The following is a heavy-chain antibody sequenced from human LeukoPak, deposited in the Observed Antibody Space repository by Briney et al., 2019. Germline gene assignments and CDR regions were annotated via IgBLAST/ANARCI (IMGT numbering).Heavy chain of an antibody. CDR2: INHSGST. D-gene: IGHD2-2*02. J-gene: IGHJ6*02. CDR1: GGPFSGYY. V-gene: IGHV4-34*01. CDR3: ARGRGYCSSTSCYKAPTYYYYYYGMDV. Sequence: AETLSLPCAVYGGPFSGYYWRWIRQPPGKGLEWIGEINHSGSTNYNPSLKSRVTISVDTSKNQFSLKLSSVTAADTAVYYCARGRGYCSSTSCYKAPTYYYYYYGMDVWGQGTTVTVSS.